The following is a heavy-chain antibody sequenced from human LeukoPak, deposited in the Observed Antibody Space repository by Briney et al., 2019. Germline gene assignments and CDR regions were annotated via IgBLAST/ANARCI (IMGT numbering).Heavy chain of an antibody. CDR3: ARHVGYSSSWYPLDAFDI. J-gene: IGHJ3*02. CDR2: IDYSGST. CDR1: GGSISSSSYY. D-gene: IGHD6-13*01. V-gene: IGHV4-39*01. Sequence: SETLSLTCTVSGGSISSSSYYWGWIRQPPGKGMEWIESIDYSGSTYYNPSLKRRVTISVDTSKNQFSLKLSSVTAADTAVYYCARHVGYSSSWYPLDAFDIWGQGTMVTVSS.